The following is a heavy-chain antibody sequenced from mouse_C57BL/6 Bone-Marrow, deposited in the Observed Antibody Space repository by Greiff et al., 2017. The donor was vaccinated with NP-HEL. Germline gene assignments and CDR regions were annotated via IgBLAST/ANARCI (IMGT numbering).Heavy chain of an antibody. V-gene: IGHV1-47*01. D-gene: IGHD1-1*01. Sequence: VQLEQSGAELVKPGASVKMSCKASGYTFTTYPIEWMKQNHGKSLEWIGNFHPYNDDTKYNEKFKGKATLTVEKSSSTVYLELSRLTSDDSAVYDCARKRYGSSYWYFDVWGTGTTVTVSS. J-gene: IGHJ1*03. CDR1: GYTFTTYP. CDR3: ARKRYGSSYWYFDV. CDR2: FHPYNDDT.